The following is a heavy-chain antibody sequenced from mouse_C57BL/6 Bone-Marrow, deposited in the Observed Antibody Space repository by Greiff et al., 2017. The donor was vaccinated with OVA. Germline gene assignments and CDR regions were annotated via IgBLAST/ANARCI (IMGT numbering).Heavy chain of an antibody. V-gene: IGHV1-85*01. J-gene: IGHJ1*03. CDR3: ARGDGYYDWYFDV. Sequence: QVQLQQSGPELVKPGASVKLSCKASGYTFTSYDINWVKQRPGQGLEWIGWIYPRDGSPKYNEKFKGKVTLTVDTSSSTAYMELHSLTSEDSAVYFCARGDGYYDWYFDVWGTGTTVTVSS. D-gene: IGHD2-3*01. CDR1: GYTFTSYD. CDR2: IYPRDGSP.